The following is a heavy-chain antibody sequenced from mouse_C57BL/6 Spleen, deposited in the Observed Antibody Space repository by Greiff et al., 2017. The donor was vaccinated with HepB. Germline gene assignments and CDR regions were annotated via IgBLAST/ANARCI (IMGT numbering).Heavy chain of an antibody. Sequence: QVQLQQPGAELVKPGASVKLSCKASGYTFTSYWMQWVKQRPGQGLEWIGEIDPSDSYTNYNQKFKGKATLTVDTSSSTAYMQLSSLTSEDSAVYYCARSAAQAPNYWGQGTTLTVSS. J-gene: IGHJ2*01. CDR1: GYTFTSYW. D-gene: IGHD3-2*02. CDR2: IDPSDSYT. CDR3: ARSAAQAPNY. V-gene: IGHV1-50*01.